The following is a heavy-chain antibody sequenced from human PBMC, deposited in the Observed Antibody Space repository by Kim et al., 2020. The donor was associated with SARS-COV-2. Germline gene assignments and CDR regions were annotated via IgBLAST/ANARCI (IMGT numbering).Heavy chain of an antibody. Sequence: GGSLRLSCAVSGFSFKDVWMSWVRQSPGKGLQWVGRIKSLNDGGTTDYSASVKGRFSISRDDSKATLYLQMDSLKTEDTAVYYCTAEGAHCSNNSCYVEYFKYWGQGSLVTVSS. D-gene: IGHD2-2*01. V-gene: IGHV3-15*01. J-gene: IGHJ1*01. CDR3: TAEGAHCSNNSCYVEYFKY. CDR1: GFSFKDVW. CDR2: IKSLNDGGTT.